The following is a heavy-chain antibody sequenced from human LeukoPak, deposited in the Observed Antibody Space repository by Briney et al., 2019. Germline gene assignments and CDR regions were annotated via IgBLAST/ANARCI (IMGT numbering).Heavy chain of an antibody. V-gene: IGHV4-31*03. CDR2: IYYSGST. J-gene: IGHJ4*02. CDR3: ARGLAAADNY. CDR1: GGSISSGGYY. Sequence: PSETLSLTCTVSGGSISSGGYYWSWIRQHPGKGLEWIGYIYYSGSTNYNPSLKSRVTISVDTSKNQFSLKLSSVTAADTAVYYCARGLAAADNYWGQGTLVTVSS. D-gene: IGHD6-13*01.